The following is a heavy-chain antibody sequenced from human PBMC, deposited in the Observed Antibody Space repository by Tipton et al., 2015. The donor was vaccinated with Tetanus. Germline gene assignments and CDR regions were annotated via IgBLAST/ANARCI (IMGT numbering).Heavy chain of an antibody. D-gene: IGHD6-19*01. J-gene: IGHJ6*02. CDR1: GYTFTHYG. CDR3: ARDRAVPVQAYGTDV. V-gene: IGHV1-18*01. Sequence: QLVQSGAEVKKPGASVKVSCKASGYTFTHYGISWVRQAPGQGLEWVGWISPFTGDTEYAQNLQDRLILTTDTSTATAYVEVRSLPSVDTAVYYCARDRAVPVQAYGTDVWGQGTSVTVSS. CDR2: ISPFTGDT.